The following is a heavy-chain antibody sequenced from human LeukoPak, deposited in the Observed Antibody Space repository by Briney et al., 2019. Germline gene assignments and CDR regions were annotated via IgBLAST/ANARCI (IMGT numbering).Heavy chain of an antibody. V-gene: IGHV1-69*13. CDR3: ARVRGIVATTNNWFDP. CDR1: GGTFSSYA. CDR2: IIPIFGTA. Sequence: ASVKVSCKASGGTFSSYAISWVRQAPGQGLEWMGGIIPIFGTANYAQKFQGRVTITADESTSTAYMELSSLRSEDTAVYYCARVRGIVATTNNWFDPWGQGTLVTVSS. D-gene: IGHD5-12*01. J-gene: IGHJ5*02.